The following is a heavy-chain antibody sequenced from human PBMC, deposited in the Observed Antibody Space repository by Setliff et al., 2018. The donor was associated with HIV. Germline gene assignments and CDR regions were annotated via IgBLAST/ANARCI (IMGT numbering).Heavy chain of an antibody. CDR1: GYSFTDDY. CDR3: ARTIPLAGSDMDL. J-gene: IGHJ6*03. D-gene: IGHD6-19*01. V-gene: IGHV1-2*06. CDR2: INPNNGGT. Sequence: ASVKVSCKASGYSFTDDYIHWVRQAPGQGLEWMGRINPNNGGTNYVQRFRGRVTMTRDTSINTAYMELSSLRSDDTAVYYCARTIPLAGSDMDLWGKGTTVTVSS.